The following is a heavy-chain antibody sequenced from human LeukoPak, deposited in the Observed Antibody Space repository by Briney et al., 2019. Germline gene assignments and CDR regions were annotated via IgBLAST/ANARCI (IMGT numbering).Heavy chain of an antibody. J-gene: IGHJ6*02. D-gene: IGHD5-12*01. CDR1: GYTFTGYY. Sequence: ASVKVSCKASGYTFTGYYMHWVRQAPGQGLEWMGWINPNSGGTNYAQKFQGRVTMTTDTSTSTAYMELRSLRSDDTAVYYCARDGGYDGGYYYYGMDVWGQGTTVTVSS. CDR2: INPNSGGT. CDR3: ARDGGYDGGYYYYGMDV. V-gene: IGHV1-2*02.